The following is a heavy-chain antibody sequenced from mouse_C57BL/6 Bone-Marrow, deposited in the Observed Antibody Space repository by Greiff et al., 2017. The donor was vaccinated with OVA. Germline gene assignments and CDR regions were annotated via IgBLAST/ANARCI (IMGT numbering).Heavy chain of an antibody. CDR1: AYPFTSSW. V-gene: IGHV1-72*01. D-gene: IGHD6-2*01. CDR3: ARFSYAMDY. Sequence: VQLQQSGAELVKPGASVKLSCRASAYPFTSSWMPWVRRRPGRGLGWIGRIDPNSGGTKYNEKFKSKATLTVDKPSSTAYMQLSSLTSEDSAVYYCARFSYAMDYWGQGTSVTVSS. CDR2: IDPNSGGT. J-gene: IGHJ4*01.